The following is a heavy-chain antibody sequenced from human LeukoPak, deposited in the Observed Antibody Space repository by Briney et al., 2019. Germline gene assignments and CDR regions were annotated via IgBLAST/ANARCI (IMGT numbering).Heavy chain of an antibody. CDR1: GFSFSNFG. J-gene: IGHJ6*02. CDR2: IWYDGSYK. V-gene: IGHV3-33*01. D-gene: IGHD2-15*01. Sequence: GRSLRLSCAASGFSFSNFGMHWVRQVPGKGLEWVSFIWYDGSYKYYADSVKGRFTISRDNSNNTLYLMMNSLRAEDTAVYYCARGPYCSGGSCYALDYYYYYGMDVWGQGTTVTVSS. CDR3: ARGPYCSGGSCYALDYYYYYGMDV.